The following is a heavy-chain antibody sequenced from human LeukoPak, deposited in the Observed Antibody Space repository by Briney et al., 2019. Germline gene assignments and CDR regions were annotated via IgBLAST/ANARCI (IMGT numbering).Heavy chain of an antibody. J-gene: IGHJ4*02. CDR1: GFTFSSYA. CDR3: AKRRYNWNDAFDY. V-gene: IGHV3-23*01. D-gene: IGHD1-1*01. Sequence: GGSLRLSCAASGFTFSSYAMRWVRQAPGKGLEWVSGISGSGGSTYYADSVKGRFTISRDNSKNTLYLQMNSLRAEDTAEYYCAKRRYNWNDAFDYWGQGTLVTVSS. CDR2: ISGSGGST.